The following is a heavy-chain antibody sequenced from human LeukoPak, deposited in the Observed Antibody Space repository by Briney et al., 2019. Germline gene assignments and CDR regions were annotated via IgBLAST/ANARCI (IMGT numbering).Heavy chain of an antibody. CDR2: ISWNSGSI. D-gene: IGHD5-18*01. V-gene: IGHV3-9*01. Sequence: GGSLRLSCAASGFTFDDYAMHWVRQAPGKGLEWVSGISWNSGSIGYADSVKGRFTISRDNSKNMLYLQMNSLTTEDTAVYYCARDSGIQLWFPGYWGQGTLVTVSS. CDR1: GFTFDDYA. J-gene: IGHJ4*02. CDR3: ARDSGIQLWFPGY.